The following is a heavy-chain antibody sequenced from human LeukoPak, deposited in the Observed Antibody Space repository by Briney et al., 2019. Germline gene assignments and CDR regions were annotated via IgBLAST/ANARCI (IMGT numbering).Heavy chain of an antibody. CDR3: ATRPPSYGSGSSRYFDY. CDR1: GFTFSSYA. J-gene: IGHJ4*02. CDR2: IGASGDST. D-gene: IGHD3-10*01. V-gene: IGHV3-23*01. Sequence: GGSLRLSCAASGFTFSSYAMSWVRQAPGKGLEWVSAIGASGDSTYYTDPVKGRFTISRDNSKNTLYLQMNSLRAEDTAVYYCATRPPSYGSGSSRYFDYWGQGTLVTVSS.